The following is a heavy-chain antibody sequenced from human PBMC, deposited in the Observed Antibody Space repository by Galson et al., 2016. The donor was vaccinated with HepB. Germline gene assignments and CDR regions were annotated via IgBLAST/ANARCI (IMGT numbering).Heavy chain of an antibody. CDR1: GYMFTDYF. J-gene: IGHJ4*02. Sequence: SVKVSCKASGYMFTDYFMYWVRQAPGQGLQWMGVINPDGGSTTYAQKFQGRVTLTRDTSTSTVHLELSSLRSDDTAVYYCARAIDWSSVQFDYWGQGTLVTVSS. V-gene: IGHV1-46*01. D-gene: IGHD1-1*01. CDR3: ARAIDWSSVQFDY. CDR2: INPDGGST.